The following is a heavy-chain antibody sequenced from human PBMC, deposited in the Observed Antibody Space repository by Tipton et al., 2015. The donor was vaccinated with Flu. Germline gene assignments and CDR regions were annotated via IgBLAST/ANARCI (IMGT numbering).Heavy chain of an antibody. J-gene: IGHJ6*04. CDR3: ARDWDFWSGYRGPMDV. V-gene: IGHV3-48*01. CDR1: GFTFSSYS. Sequence: SLRLSCAASGFTFSSYSMNWVRQAPGKGLEWVSYISSSSSTIYYADSVKGRFTISRDNAKNSLYLQMNSLRAEDTAVYYCARDWDFWSGYRGPMDVWGKGTTVTVSS. D-gene: IGHD3-3*01. CDR2: ISSSSSTI.